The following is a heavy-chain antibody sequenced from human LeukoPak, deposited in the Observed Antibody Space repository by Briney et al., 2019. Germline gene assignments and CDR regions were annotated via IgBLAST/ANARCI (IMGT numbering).Heavy chain of an antibody. CDR1: GGSFSGYY. CDR3: ARGVRSGWYPGY. CDR2: INHSGST. J-gene: IGHJ4*02. Sequence: PSETLSLTCAVYGGSFSGYYWSWIRQPPGKGLEWIGEINHSGSTNYNPSLKSRVTISVDTSKNQFSLKLSSVTAADTAVYYCARGVRSGWYPGYWGQGILVTVSS. V-gene: IGHV4-34*01. D-gene: IGHD6-19*01.